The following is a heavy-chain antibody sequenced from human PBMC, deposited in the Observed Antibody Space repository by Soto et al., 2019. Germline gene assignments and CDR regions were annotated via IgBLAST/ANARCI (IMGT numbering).Heavy chain of an antibody. Sequence: QVQLVQSGGEVKKPGASVKVSCKASGYTFSSYGINWVRQAPGQGLEWLGWISPYDGNTKYAQILQGRVSMTTDTSTKTSYMEVRRLRSDDAAVYYGARGGYYDSSGSRNYHYYGMNVWGQGTTVTVSS. CDR3: ARGGYYDSSGSRNYHYYGMNV. CDR2: ISPYDGNT. J-gene: IGHJ6*02. V-gene: IGHV1-18*01. D-gene: IGHD3-22*01. CDR1: GYTFSSYG.